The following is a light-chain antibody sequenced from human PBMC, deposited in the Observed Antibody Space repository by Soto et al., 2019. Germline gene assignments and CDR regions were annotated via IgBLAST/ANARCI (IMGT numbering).Light chain of an antibody. CDR3: QQYNSYSKK. CDR2: KAS. Sequence: DIQMTQSPSTLSASVGDRVTITCRASQSISSWLAWYQQKPGKAPKLLIYKASSLESGVPSRFSGSGSGTELTLNISSMQTEDVETYYCQQYNSYSKKFGQGTKADIK. V-gene: IGKV1-5*03. J-gene: IGKJ1*01. CDR1: QSISSW.